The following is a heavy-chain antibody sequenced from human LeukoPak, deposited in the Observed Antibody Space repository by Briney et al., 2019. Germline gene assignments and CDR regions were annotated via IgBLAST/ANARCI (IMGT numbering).Heavy chain of an antibody. CDR3: AKSLHPAWIQLWSDY. Sequence: KPGGSLRLSCATSGFTFNSYSMNWVRQAPGKGLEWVSFISSSSNYIYYADSVKGRFTISRDNAKKSLYLQMNSLRAGDTAVYYCAKSLHPAWIQLWSDYWGQGTLVTVSS. V-gene: IGHV3-21*04. D-gene: IGHD5-18*01. CDR1: GFTFNSYS. CDR2: ISSSSNYI. J-gene: IGHJ4*02.